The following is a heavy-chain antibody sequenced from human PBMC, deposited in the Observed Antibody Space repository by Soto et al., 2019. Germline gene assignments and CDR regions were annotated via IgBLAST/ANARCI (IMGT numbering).Heavy chain of an antibody. CDR1: GVTFSSYA. D-gene: IGHD3-16*01. CDR2: ILPVFRTS. CDR3: AKDGSWDGGGCES. J-gene: IGHJ4*02. Sequence: QVQLVQSGAELKKPGSSVKVSCSASGVTFSSYAFTWVRQAPGQGLEWMGNILPVFRTSNYAQGFQGRLIISAGESTNTIYMVLSSIRSEDTAVYFCAKDGSWDGGGCESWGQGTLVIVSA. V-gene: IGHV1-69*18.